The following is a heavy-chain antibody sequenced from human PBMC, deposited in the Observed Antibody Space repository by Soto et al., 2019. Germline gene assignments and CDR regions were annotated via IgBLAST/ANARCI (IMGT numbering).Heavy chain of an antibody. Sequence: PGGSLRLSCAASGFTFSSYAMSWVRQAPGKGLEWVSAISGSGGSTYYADSVKGRFTISRDNSKNTLYLQMNSLRAEDTAVYYCAKSDGSGGYYYYYYYMDVWGKGTTVTVSS. V-gene: IGHV3-23*01. CDR2: ISGSGGST. CDR3: AKSDGSGGYYYYYYYMDV. J-gene: IGHJ6*03. CDR1: GFTFSSYA. D-gene: IGHD3-10*01.